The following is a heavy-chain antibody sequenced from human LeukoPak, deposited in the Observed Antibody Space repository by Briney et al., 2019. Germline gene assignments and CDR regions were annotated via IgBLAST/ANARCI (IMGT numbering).Heavy chain of an antibody. CDR1: GGSISSYY. D-gene: IGHD3-22*01. CDR3: ASEANDSSGYYY. CDR2: IYTSGST. J-gene: IGHJ4*02. V-gene: IGHV4-4*07. Sequence: SETLSLTCTVSGGSISSYYWSWIRQPAGKGLEWIGRIYTSGSTNYNPSLKSRVTMSVDTSKNQFSLKLSSVTTADTAVYYCASEANDSSGYYYWGQGTLVTVSS.